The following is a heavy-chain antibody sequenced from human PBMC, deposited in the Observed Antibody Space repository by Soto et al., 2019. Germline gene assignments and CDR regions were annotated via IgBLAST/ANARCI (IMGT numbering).Heavy chain of an antibody. V-gene: IGHV1-69*04. CDR2: IIPILGIA. D-gene: IGHD2-2*01. CDR3: ARDREDIVVVPADGGLLVWFDP. CDR1: GGTFSSYT. Sequence: ASVKVSCKASGGTFSSYTISWVRQAPGQGLEWMGRIIPILGIANYAQKFQGRVTITADKSTSTAYMELSSLRSEDTAVYYCARDREDIVVVPADGGLLVWFDPWGQGTLVTVSS. J-gene: IGHJ5*02.